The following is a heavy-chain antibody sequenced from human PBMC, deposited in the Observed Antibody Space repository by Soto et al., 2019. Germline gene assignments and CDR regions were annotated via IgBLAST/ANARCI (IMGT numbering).Heavy chain of an antibody. CDR2: FKWNSGDV. J-gene: IGHJ6*02. Sequence: PGGSLRLSCAASGFTFGDYAMHWVRQVPGKGLEWVSGFKWNSGDVGYADSVKGRFTISRDNARNSLYLQMNSLRPEDMAVYYCAKDRSSGSPYYGMDFWGQGTMVTVSS. CDR3: AKDRSSGSPYYGMDF. CDR1: GFTFGDYA. D-gene: IGHD3-10*01. V-gene: IGHV3-9*03.